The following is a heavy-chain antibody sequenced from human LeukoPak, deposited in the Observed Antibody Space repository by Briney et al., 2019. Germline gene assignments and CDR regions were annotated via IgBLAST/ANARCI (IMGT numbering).Heavy chain of an antibody. V-gene: IGHV4-34*01. CDR2: INHSGST. CDR1: GGSFSGYY. J-gene: IGHJ4*02. Sequence: SETLSLTCAVYGGSFSGYYWSWIRQPPGKGLEWIGEINHSGSTNYNPSLKSRATISVDTSKNQFSLKLSSVTAADTAVYYCARRGYSSLDYWGQGTLVTVSS. CDR3: ARRGYSSLDY. D-gene: IGHD6-19*01.